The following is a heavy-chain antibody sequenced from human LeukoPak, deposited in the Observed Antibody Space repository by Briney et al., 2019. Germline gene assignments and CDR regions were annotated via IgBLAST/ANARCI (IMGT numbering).Heavy chain of an antibody. V-gene: IGHV3-53*01. D-gene: IGHD3-9*01. Sequence: SGGSLRLSCAASGFTVSSNYMSWVRQAPGKGLEWVSVIYSGGSTYYADSVKGRFTISRDNSKNTLYLQMNSLRAEDTAVYYCARESYDILTGYYDDYWGQGTLVTVSS. J-gene: IGHJ4*02. CDR2: IYSGGST. CDR3: ARESYDILTGYYDDY. CDR1: GFTVSSNY.